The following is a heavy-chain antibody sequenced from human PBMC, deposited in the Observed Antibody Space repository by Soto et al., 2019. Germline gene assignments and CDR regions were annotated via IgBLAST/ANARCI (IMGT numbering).Heavy chain of an antibody. D-gene: IGHD3-10*01. V-gene: IGHV3-15*07. CDR1: GFTFSNAW. Sequence: GGSLRLSCAASGFTFSNAWMNWVRQAPGKGLEWVGRIKSKTDGGTTDYAAPVKGRFTISRDDSKNTLYLQMNSLKTEDTAVYYCTTGLTPYYYGSGSYFVDYYGMDVWGQGTTVTVSS. CDR3: TTGLTPYYYGSGSYFVDYYGMDV. CDR2: IKSKTDGGTT. J-gene: IGHJ6*02.